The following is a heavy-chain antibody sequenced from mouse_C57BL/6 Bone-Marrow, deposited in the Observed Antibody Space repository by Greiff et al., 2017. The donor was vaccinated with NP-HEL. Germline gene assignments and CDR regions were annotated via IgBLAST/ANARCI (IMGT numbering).Heavy chain of an antibody. V-gene: IGHV2-9*01. D-gene: IGHD2-4*01. CDR3: AKRYDYPWAMDD. CDR2: IWGGGST. J-gene: IGHJ4*01. Sequence: VQRVESGPGLVAPSHSLSITCPVSGFSLTSYGVDWVRQPPGKGLEWLGAIWGGGSTTYTSALMSRLSISKDNSKSQVFLKMNSLQTDDTAMDYCAKRYDYPWAMDDWGQGTSVTVSS. CDR1: GFSLTSYG.